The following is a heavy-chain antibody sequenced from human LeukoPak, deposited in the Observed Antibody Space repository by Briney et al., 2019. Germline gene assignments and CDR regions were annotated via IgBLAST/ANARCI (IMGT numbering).Heavy chain of an antibody. D-gene: IGHD5-18*01. V-gene: IGHV1-8*03. CDR2: MNPNSGNT. J-gene: IGHJ4*02. CDR3: ARAPWALGYSYGSDY. CDR1: GYTFTSYD. Sequence: ASVKVSCKDSGYTFTSYDINWVRQATGQGLEWMGWMNPNSGNTGYAQKFQGRVTITRNTSISTAYMELSSLRSEDTAVYYCARAPWALGYSYGSDYWGQGTLVTVSS.